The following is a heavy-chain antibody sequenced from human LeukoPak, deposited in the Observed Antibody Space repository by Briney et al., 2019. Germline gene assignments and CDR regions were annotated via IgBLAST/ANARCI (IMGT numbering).Heavy chain of an antibody. J-gene: IGHJ4*02. CDR2: INTDGTVT. Sequence: GGSLRLSCAASGFTFSKYWMLWVRQAPGKGLESVSRINTDGTVTTYADSVKGRFTVSRDNADNTMFLQMNSVRDEDTAVYYCATRQWLAPPPDSWGQGTPVTVSS. D-gene: IGHD6-19*01. CDR1: GFTFSKYW. V-gene: IGHV3-74*01. CDR3: ATRQWLAPPPDS.